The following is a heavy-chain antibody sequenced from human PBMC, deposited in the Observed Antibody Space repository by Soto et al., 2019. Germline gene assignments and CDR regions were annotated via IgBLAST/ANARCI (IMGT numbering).Heavy chain of an antibody. J-gene: IGHJ6*02. CDR1: GGTFSSYA. D-gene: IGHD3-9*01. CDR3: ARVSAPLLRYFDWRLYYYGMDV. V-gene: IGHV1-69*13. CDR2: IIPIFGTA. Sequence: ASVKVSCKASGGTFSSYAISWVRQAPGQGLEWMGGIIPIFGTANYAQKFQGRVTITADESTSTAYMELSSLRSEDTAVYYCARVSAPLLRYFDWRLYYYGMDVWGQGTTVTVP.